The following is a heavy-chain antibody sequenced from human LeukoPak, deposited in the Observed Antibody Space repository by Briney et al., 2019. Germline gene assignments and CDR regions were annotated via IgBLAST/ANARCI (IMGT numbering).Heavy chain of an antibody. D-gene: IGHD2-15*01. CDR2: INPNSGGT. J-gene: IGHJ4*02. Sequence: ASVKVSCKASGYTFTGYYMHWVRQAPGQGLEWMGWINPNSGGTNYAQKFQGRVTMTRDTSISTAYMELSRLRSDDTAVYYCARQLPRKIVGVVGGGGYWGQGTLVTVSS. V-gene: IGHV1-2*02. CDR1: GYTFTGYY. CDR3: ARQLPRKIVGVVGGGGY.